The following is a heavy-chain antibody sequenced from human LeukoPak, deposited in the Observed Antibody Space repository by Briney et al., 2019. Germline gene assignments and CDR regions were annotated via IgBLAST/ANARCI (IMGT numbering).Heavy chain of an antibody. CDR1: GGSFSGYY. D-gene: IGHD6-19*01. J-gene: IGHJ4*02. Sequence: SETLSLTCAVYGGSFSGYYLSWIRQPPGKGLEWIWEISRSGSTNYNPSLKSRVNITVDTSKNQYSLKLSYVTAADTAVYYYAGLSLKWLVLGYWGQGTLVTVSS. CDR2: ISRSGST. CDR3: AGLSLKWLVLGY. V-gene: IGHV4-34*01.